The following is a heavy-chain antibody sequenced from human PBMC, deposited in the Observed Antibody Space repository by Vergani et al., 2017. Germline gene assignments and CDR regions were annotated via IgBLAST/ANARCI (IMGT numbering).Heavy chain of an antibody. D-gene: IGHD3-22*01. CDR1: GGSISSGDYY. CDR3: ARLNYYVSSGYYYFRLTYFDY. Sequence: QVQLQESGPGLVKPSETLSLTCTVSGGSISSGDYYWSWIRQPPGKGLEWIGYIYYSGSTNYNPSLKSRVTISVDTSKNQFSLKLSSVTAADTAVYYCARLNYYVSSGYYYFRLTYFDYWGQGTLVTVSS. CDR2: IYYSGST. V-gene: IGHV4-61*08. J-gene: IGHJ4*02.